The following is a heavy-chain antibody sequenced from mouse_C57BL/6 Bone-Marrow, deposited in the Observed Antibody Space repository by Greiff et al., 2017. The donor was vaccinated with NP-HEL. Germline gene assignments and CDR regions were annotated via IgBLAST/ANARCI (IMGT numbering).Heavy chain of an antibody. CDR1: GFTFSSYG. CDR2: ISRGGSYT. CDR3: ARHPYYAMDY. V-gene: IGHV5-6*01. J-gene: IGHJ4*01. Sequence: EVHLVESGGDLVKPGGSLKLSCAASGFTFSSYGMSLVRQTPDKRLEWVATISRGGSYTYYPDRVKGRFTISIANAKNTLYLQMSSLKSEDTAMYYCARHPYYAMDYWGQGTSVTVSS.